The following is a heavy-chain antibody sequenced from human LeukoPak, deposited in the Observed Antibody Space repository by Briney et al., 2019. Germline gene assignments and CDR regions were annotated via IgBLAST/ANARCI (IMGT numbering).Heavy chain of an antibody. D-gene: IGHD5-12*01. CDR1: GDSVSSNSAA. CDR3: ARDSRYVFDY. J-gene: IGHJ4*02. Sequence: SQTLSLTCAISGDSVSSNSAAWNWIRQSPSRGLEWLGRTYYRSRWYNDYAVSVKSRITINPDTSKNQFSLQLSSVIPEDTAIYYCARDSRYVFDYWGQGTLVTVSS. CDR2: TYYRSRWYN. V-gene: IGHV6-1*01.